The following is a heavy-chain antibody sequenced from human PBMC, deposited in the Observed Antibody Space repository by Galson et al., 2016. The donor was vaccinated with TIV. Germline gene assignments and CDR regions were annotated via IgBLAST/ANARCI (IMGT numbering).Heavy chain of an antibody. V-gene: IGHV2-5*02. CDR2: IYWDEDK. CDR3: APVDAGGWYRHLQD. CDR1: GFSLRTSGVG. J-gene: IGHJ1*01. Sequence: PALVKPTQTLTLTCSFSGFSLRTSGVGVAWIRQPPGKALEWLALIYWDEDKRYSPSLNSRLTITKDTSKNQVVLTMTNLDPADTPTYYCAPVDAGGWYRHLQDWGQGTLVIVST. D-gene: IGHD6-19*01.